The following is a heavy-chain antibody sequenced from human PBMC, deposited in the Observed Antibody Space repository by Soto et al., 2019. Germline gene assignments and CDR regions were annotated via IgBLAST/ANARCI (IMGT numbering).Heavy chain of an antibody. CDR3: TRGNIVVVPAAILY. CDR2: IRSKAYGGTT. D-gene: IGHD2-2*02. J-gene: IGHJ4*02. Sequence: GGSLRLSCTASGFTFGDYAMSWFRQAPGKGLEWVGFIRSKAYGGTTEYAASVKGRFTISRDDSKSIAYLQMNSLKTEDTAVYYCTRGNIVVVPAAILYWGQGTLVTVSS. CDR1: GFTFGDYA. V-gene: IGHV3-49*03.